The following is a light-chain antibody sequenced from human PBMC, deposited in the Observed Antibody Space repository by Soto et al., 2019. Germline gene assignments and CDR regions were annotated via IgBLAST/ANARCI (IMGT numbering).Light chain of an antibody. Sequence: DIQMTQSPSSLSASLGDRVTITCRARQSINNYLNWYQQEEGKAPKLLIYAETSLQSGVPSRFSGSGSGTEFTLTISSLQPGDFASYYCQQSYNSPYTFGLGPKLEI. CDR3: QQSYNSPYT. V-gene: IGKV1-39*01. J-gene: IGKJ2*01. CDR2: AET. CDR1: QSINNY.